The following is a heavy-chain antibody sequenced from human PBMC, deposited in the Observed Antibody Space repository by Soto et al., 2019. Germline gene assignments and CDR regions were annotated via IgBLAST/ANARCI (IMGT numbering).Heavy chain of an antibody. D-gene: IGHD1-26*01. Sequence: SVNVSRKASGGTFSSYSINWVRQAPGQGLEWMGEIIPIFGTANYAQKFQGRVTITADESTSTAYMELSSLRSEDTAVYYCARDGGRHSGGIDYWGQGTLVTVSS. CDR2: IIPIFGTA. CDR1: GGTFSSYS. CDR3: ARDGGRHSGGIDY. V-gene: IGHV1-69*13. J-gene: IGHJ4*02.